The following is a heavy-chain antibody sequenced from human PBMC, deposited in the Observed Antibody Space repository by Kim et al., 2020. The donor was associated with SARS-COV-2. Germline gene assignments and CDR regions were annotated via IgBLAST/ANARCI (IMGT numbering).Heavy chain of an antibody. CDR3: ARSVGAPYYFDY. CDR2: IYSGGST. D-gene: IGHD1-26*01. Sequence: GGSLRLSCAASGFTVSSNYMSWVRQAPGKGLEWVSVIYSGGSTYYSAAVMDRLTIFCGNSKNTPHLQMNSLRAADTAVYYCARSVGAPYYFDYCGQRTLV. V-gene: IGHV3-66*01. CDR1: GFTVSSNY. J-gene: IGHJ4*02.